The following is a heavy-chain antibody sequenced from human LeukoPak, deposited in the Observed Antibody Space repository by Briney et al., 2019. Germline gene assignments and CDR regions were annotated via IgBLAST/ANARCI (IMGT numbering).Heavy chain of an antibody. Sequence: PGGSLRLSCAASGFTFSSYGMHWVRQAPGKGLEWVAVISYDGSNKYYADSVKGRFTISRDNAKNSLYLQMNSLRDEDTAVYYCARIYSSGSYWGQGTLVTVSS. V-gene: IGHV3-30*03. CDR3: ARIYSSGSY. CDR1: GFTFSSYG. CDR2: ISYDGSNK. J-gene: IGHJ4*02. D-gene: IGHD6-19*01.